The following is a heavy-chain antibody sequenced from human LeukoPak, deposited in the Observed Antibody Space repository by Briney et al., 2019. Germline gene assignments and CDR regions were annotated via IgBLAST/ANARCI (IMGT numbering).Heavy chain of an antibody. CDR1: GFTFSSYA. D-gene: IGHD1-26*01. CDR2: ISYDGSNK. Sequence: GGSLRLSCAASGFTFSSYAMHWVRQAPGKGLEWVAVISYDGSNKYYADSVMGRFTISRDNSKNTLYLQMNSLRAEDTAVYYCASGERERRFDYWGQGTLVTVSS. J-gene: IGHJ4*02. V-gene: IGHV3-30*04. CDR3: ASGERERRFDY.